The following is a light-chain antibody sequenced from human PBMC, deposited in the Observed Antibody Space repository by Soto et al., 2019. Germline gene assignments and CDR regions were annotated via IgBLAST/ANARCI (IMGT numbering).Light chain of an antibody. J-gene: IGKJ1*01. CDR1: QSVSSN. CDR2: GAS. CDR3: QQYGSSGT. Sequence: EIVVTQSPATLSVSPGERATLSCRASQSVSSNLAWYQQKPGRAPRLLIYGASIRATGIPDRFSGSGSGTDFTLTISRLEPEDFAVYYCQQYGSSGTFGQGTKVDIK. V-gene: IGKV3-20*01.